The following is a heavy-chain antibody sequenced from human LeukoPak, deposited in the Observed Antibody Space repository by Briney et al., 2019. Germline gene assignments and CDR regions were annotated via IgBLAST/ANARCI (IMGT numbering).Heavy chain of an antibody. J-gene: IGHJ4*02. Sequence: GEYPKISCKGCGYSFTSYWICWVRQTPGKSLGWGGIIYPGDSAPGYRPSFQGQVTISADKSISTASLQWSSLKASDTAMYYCARPPPDTAPLPPILNWGQGTLVTVSS. CDR3: ARPPPDTAPLPPILN. CDR1: GYSFTSYW. V-gene: IGHV5-51*01. D-gene: IGHD5-18*01. CDR2: IYPGDSAP.